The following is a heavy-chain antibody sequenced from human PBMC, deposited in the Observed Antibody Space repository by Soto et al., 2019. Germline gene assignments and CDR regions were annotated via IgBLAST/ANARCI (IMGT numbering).Heavy chain of an antibody. CDR3: ARVGIVGASAFDY. J-gene: IGHJ4*02. D-gene: IGHD1-26*01. CDR2: ISSDGSSK. V-gene: IGHV3-30-3*01. Sequence: QVQLVESGGGVVQPGRSLRLSCAASGFTFSSYAMHWVRQALGKGLEWVAVISSDGSSKYYADSVKGRFTISRDNSKNTLYLQMNSLRAEDTAIFYCARVGIVGASAFDYWGQGTLVTVSS. CDR1: GFTFSSYA.